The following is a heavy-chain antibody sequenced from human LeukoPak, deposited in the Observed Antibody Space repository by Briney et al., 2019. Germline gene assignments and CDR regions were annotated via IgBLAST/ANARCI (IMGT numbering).Heavy chain of an antibody. J-gene: IGHJ4*02. CDR3: ARANFLYCSSSTCFFDY. D-gene: IGHD2-15*01. Sequence: ASVKVSCKASGYTFTGYYMHWVRQAPGQGLEWMGWINPNDGDTNYAQKFQGRVTMTRDTSISTAHMEVSRLRSDDTAVYYCARANFLYCSSSTCFFDYWGQGTLVTVSS. CDR1: GYTFTGYY. CDR2: INPNDGDT. V-gene: IGHV1-2*02.